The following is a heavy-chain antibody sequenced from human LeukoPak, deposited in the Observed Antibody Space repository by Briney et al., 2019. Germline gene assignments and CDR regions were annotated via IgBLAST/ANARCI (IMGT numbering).Heavy chain of an antibody. V-gene: IGHV4-34*01. CDR3: ASREAQLWLSY. D-gene: IGHD5-18*01. J-gene: IGHJ4*02. CDR2: INHSGST. Sequence: PSETLSLTCAVYGGSFSGYYWSWIRQPPGKGLEWLGEINHSGSTNYNPSLKSRVTISVDTSKNQFSLKLSSVTAADTAVYYCASREAQLWLSYWGQGTLVTVSS. CDR1: GGSFSGYY.